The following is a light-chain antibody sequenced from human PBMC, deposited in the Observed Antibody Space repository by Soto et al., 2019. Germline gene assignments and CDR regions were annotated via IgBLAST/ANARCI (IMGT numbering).Light chain of an antibody. V-gene: IGKV3-11*01. CDR1: QSVSTF. CDR3: QHRSTWPLT. J-gene: IGKJ4*01. Sequence: EIVLTQSPATLSLSPGERATLSCRASQSVSTFLAWYQQKPGQAPRLLIYDASKRATGIPVRFSASGSGTDFTLTISRLEPEVFDLYYCQHRSTWPLTFGGGTKVEI. CDR2: DAS.